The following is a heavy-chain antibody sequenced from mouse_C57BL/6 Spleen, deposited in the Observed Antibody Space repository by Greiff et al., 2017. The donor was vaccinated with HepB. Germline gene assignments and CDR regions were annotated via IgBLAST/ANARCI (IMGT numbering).Heavy chain of an antibody. CDR1: GYSITSGYF. CDR2: ISYDGST. CDR3: AREGDYNGSSIYFDY. V-gene: IGHV3-6*01. J-gene: IGHJ2*01. D-gene: IGHD1-1*01. Sequence: EVQLQESGPGLVKPSPSLSLTCSVTGYSITSGYFWNWIRQFPGNQLEWMGYISYDGSTNYNPSLKNRISITRDTSKNQFFLKLNSLTTEDTATYDCAREGDYNGSSIYFDYWGQGTTLTVSS.